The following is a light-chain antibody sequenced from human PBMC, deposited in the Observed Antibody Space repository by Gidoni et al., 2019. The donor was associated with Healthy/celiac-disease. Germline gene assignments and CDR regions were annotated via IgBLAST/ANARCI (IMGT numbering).Light chain of an antibody. CDR3: QQYNNWPPWT. Sequence: EIVMTQSPATLSVSPGARATLSCRASQSVSSTLAWYQQKPGQAPRLLIYGASTRATGIPARFSGSGSVTEFTLTISSLQSEDFAVYYCQQYNNWPPWTFGQGTKVEIK. CDR2: GAS. CDR1: QSVSST. V-gene: IGKV3-15*01. J-gene: IGKJ1*01.